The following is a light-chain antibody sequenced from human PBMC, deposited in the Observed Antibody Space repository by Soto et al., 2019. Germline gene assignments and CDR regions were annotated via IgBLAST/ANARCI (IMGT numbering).Light chain of an antibody. V-gene: IGLV3-1*01. CDR2: QDS. CDR3: QAWDSSHVV. J-gene: IGLJ2*01. CDR1: NLGDKY. Sequence: SYELTQPPSVSVSPGQTASITCSGDNLGDKYACWYQQKPGQSPVLVIYQDSKRPSGIPERFSGSNSGNTATLTISGTQAMDEADYYCQAWDSSHVVFGGGTKLTVL.